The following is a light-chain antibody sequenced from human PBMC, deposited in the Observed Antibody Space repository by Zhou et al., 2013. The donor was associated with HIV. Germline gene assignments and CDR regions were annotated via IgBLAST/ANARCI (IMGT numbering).Light chain of an antibody. V-gene: IGKV3-20*01. CDR1: QSFSSSY. Sequence: EIVLTQSPGTLSLSPGERATLSCRASQSFSSSYLAWYQQKPGQAPRLLIYGASSRATGIPDRFSGSGSGTDFTLTISRLEPEDFAVYYCQRYGSSPIFGQGHDW. CDR3: QRYGSSPI. J-gene: IGKJ5*01. CDR2: GAS.